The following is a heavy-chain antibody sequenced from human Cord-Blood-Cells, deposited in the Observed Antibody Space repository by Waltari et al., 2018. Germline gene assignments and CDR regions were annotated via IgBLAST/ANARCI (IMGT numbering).Heavy chain of an antibody. CDR1: GGSFSGYY. V-gene: IGHV4-34*01. J-gene: IGHJ5*02. CDR2: INHSGST. Sequence: QVQLQQWGAGLLKPSETLSLIWAVYGGSFSGYYCSWIRQPPGQVLEWIGEINHSGSTNYNPSLKGRVTISVDTSKNQFSLKLSSVTAADTAVYYCARGPIFGVVINWFDPWGQGTLVTVSS. CDR3: ARGPIFGVVINWFDP. D-gene: IGHD3-3*01.